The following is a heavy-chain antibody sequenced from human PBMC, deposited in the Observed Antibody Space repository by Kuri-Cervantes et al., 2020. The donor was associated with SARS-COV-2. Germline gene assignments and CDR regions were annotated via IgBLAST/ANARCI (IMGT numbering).Heavy chain of an antibody. J-gene: IGHJ3*02. CDR2: IYYSGST. V-gene: IGHV4-39*07. D-gene: IGHD7-27*01. Sequence: GSLRLSCTVSGGSISSYYWGWIRQPPGKGLEWIGSIYYSGSTYYNPSLKSRVTISVDRSKNQFSLKLSSVTAADTAVYYCASLGFQDAFDIWGQGTMVTVSS. CDR3: ASLGFQDAFDI. CDR1: GGSISSYY.